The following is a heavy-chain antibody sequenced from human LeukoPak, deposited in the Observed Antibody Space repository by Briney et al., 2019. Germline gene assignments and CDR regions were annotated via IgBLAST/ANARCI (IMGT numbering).Heavy chain of an antibody. CDR1: GFTFSSYA. CDR3: ARGGSPYSSSWAIDY. CDR2: ISSNGGST. D-gene: IGHD6-13*01. V-gene: IGHV3-64*01. J-gene: IGHJ4*02. Sequence: PGGSLRLSCAASGFTFSSYAMHWVRQAPGKGLEYVSAISSNGGSTYYANSVKGRFTISRDNSKNTLYLQMGSLRAEDMAVYYCARGGSPYSSSWAIDYWGQGTLVTVSS.